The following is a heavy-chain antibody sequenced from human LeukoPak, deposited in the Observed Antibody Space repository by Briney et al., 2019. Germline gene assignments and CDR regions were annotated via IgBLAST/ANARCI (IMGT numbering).Heavy chain of an antibody. CDR1: GFPFSSDA. CDR2: ISGSGGNT. V-gene: IGHV3-23*01. Sequence: GGSLRLSCAASGFPFSSDAMSWVRQAPGKGLEWVSGISGSGGNTYYADSVKGRFTISRDNSKNTLYLQMNSLRAEDTAVYFCAKDLLYNSGWNSFDYWGQGTLVTVSS. CDR3: AKDLLYNSGWNSFDY. D-gene: IGHD6-19*01. J-gene: IGHJ4*02.